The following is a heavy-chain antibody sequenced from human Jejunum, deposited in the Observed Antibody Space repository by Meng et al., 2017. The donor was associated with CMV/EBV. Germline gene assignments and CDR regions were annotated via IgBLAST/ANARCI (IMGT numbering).Heavy chain of an antibody. CDR2: ISYEGSVR. J-gene: IGHJ4*02. V-gene: IGHV3-30*19. D-gene: IGHD1-26*01. CDR1: GFTFNRYA. CDR3: ASGNSFDF. Sequence: SCAASGFTFNRYAIHWVRQAPGAGLEWVAVISYEGSVRYYANSVKGRFTISRDNSQNTLYLHMGSLRSEDTAVYYCASGNSFDFWGQGTLVTVSS.